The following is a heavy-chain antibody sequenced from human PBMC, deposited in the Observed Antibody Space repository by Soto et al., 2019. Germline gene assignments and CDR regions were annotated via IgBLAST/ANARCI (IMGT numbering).Heavy chain of an antibody. Sequence: SETLSLTCTVSGGSTSSYYWSWIRQPAGKGLEWIGRIYTSGSTNYNPSLKSRVTMSVDTSKNQFSLKLSSVTAADTAVYYCARDDFWSGYSHGWFDPWGQGTLVTVSS. D-gene: IGHD3-3*01. J-gene: IGHJ5*02. CDR3: ARDDFWSGYSHGWFDP. CDR1: GGSTSSYY. V-gene: IGHV4-4*07. CDR2: IYTSGST.